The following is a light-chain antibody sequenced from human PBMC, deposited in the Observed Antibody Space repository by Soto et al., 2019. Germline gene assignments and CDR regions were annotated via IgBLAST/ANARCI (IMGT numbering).Light chain of an antibody. Sequence: EIVLTQSPATLSLSPGQTATLSCRASQRVSSYLAWYQQKPGQAPSLLIYDASNRATGIPARFSGSGSGTDFTLTISSLEPEDFAVYYCQQRSNWPTFGQGTKV. CDR2: DAS. V-gene: IGKV3-11*01. CDR1: QRVSSY. J-gene: IGKJ1*01. CDR3: QQRSNWPT.